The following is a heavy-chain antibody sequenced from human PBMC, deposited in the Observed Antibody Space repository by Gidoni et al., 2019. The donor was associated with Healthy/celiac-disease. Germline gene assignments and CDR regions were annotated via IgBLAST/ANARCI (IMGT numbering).Heavy chain of an antibody. CDR1: GFTFRDYY. D-gene: IGHD6-6*01. CDR3: ARPNDSSSSFSMGY. Sequence: QVQLVESGGGLVKPGGSLRLSCAASGFTFRDYYMSWIRQAPGKGLEGVSYISSSGSTIYYADSGKGRFTISRDNAKNSLYLQMNSLRAEDTAVYYCARPNDSSSSFSMGYWGQGTLVTVSS. V-gene: IGHV3-11*01. J-gene: IGHJ4*02. CDR2: ISSSGSTI.